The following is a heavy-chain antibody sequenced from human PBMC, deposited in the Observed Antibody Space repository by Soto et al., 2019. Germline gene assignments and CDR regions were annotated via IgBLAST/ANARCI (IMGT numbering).Heavy chain of an antibody. CDR1: GFTFSSYA. D-gene: IGHD3-10*01. Sequence: GGSLRLSCAASGFTFSSYAMTWVRQAPGKGLEWVSALSGSGVSTYYADSVKGRFTISRDNAKNTLYLQMNSLRAEDTAVYYCARVKYYGSGSSRYYYYGMDVWGQGTTVTVSS. J-gene: IGHJ6*02. CDR3: ARVKYYGSGSSRYYYYGMDV. V-gene: IGHV3-23*01. CDR2: LSGSGVST.